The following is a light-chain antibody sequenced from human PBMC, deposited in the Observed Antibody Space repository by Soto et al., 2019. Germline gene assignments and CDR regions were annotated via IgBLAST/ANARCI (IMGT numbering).Light chain of an antibody. CDR1: SSNIGSNY. V-gene: IGLV1-47*01. CDR2: RNN. CDR3: AAWDDSLSGR. J-gene: IGLJ1*01. Sequence: QSVLTQPPSASGTPGQRVTISCSGSSSNIGSNYVYWYQQLPGTAPKLLIYRNNQRPSGVPDRFSGSKSGTSASLAISGLRSEDEADYYCAAWDDSLSGRFGTGTKATLL.